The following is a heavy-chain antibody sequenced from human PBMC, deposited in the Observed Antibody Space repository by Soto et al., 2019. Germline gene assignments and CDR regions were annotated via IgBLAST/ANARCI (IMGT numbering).Heavy chain of an antibody. V-gene: IGHV3-23*01. Sequence: EVQLLESGGGLVQPGGSLRLSCAASGFTFSSYAMNWVRQAPGKGLEWVSAISGSGGSTYYADSVKGRFTISRDNSKSTLYLQMNSLRAEDTAVYYCAKARATYYYGSGPFDYWGQGTLVTVSS. CDR2: ISGSGGST. J-gene: IGHJ4*02. D-gene: IGHD3-10*01. CDR3: AKARATYYYGSGPFDY. CDR1: GFTFSSYA.